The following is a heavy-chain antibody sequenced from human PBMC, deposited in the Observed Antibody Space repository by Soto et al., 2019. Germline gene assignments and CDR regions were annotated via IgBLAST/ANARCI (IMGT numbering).Heavy chain of an antibody. CDR3: AREKNSGYYRTVDY. D-gene: IGHD3-10*01. Sequence: QVQLVASGGGVVQAGRSLSLSCAASGFTLSGNGLHWVRQAPGKGLEWVAVVTHDGTERHYPDSVKGRFTITRDISKNTFYLQMNSLRVEDTAMYYCAREKNSGYYRTVDYWGQGTLVTVSS. V-gene: IGHV3-30*03. CDR1: GFTLSGNG. J-gene: IGHJ4*02. CDR2: VTHDGTER.